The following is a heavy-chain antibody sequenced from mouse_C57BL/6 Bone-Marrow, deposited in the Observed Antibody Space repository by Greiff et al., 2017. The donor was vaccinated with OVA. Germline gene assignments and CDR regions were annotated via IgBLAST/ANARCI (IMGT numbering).Heavy chain of an antibody. Sequence: QVQLQQPGAELVKPGASVKLSCKASGYTFTSYWMQWVKQRPGQGLEWIGEIDPSDSYTNYNQKFKGKATLTVDTSPSTAYMQLSSLTSEDSAVYYCARRNPYYFDYWGQGTTLTVSS. CDR3: ARRNPYYFDY. V-gene: IGHV1-50*01. CDR1: GYTFTSYW. J-gene: IGHJ2*01. CDR2: IDPSDSYT.